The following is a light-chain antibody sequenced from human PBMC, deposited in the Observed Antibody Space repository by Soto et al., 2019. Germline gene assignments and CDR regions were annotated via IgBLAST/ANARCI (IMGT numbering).Light chain of an antibody. CDR1: QSVSTY. V-gene: IGKV3-11*01. Sequence: EVVLTQSPATLSLSPGERATLSCRASQSVSTYLSWYQQKPGQAPRLLIYDASNRATGTPARFSGSGSGTDFTLTISSLEPEDFAVYYCQHRSNGPLTFGGGTKVEIK. J-gene: IGKJ4*01. CDR3: QHRSNGPLT. CDR2: DAS.